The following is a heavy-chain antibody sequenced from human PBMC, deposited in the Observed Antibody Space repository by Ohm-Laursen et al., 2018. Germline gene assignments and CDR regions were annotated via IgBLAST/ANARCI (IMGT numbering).Heavy chain of an antibody. J-gene: IGHJ4*02. CDR1: GFTFSSYG. D-gene: IGHD3-22*01. CDR2: ISYDGNNT. CDR3: AIDSSGYCHNY. V-gene: IGHV3-30*03. Sequence: SLRLSCAASGFTFSSYGMHWVRQAPGNGLERVAVISYDGNNTYYADSVKGRFTISRDNSKNTLYLQMNSLRAEDTAVYYCAIDSSGYCHNYWGQGTLVTVSS.